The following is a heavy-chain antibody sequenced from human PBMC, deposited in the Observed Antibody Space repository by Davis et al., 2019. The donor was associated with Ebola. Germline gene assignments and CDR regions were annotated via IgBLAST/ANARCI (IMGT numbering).Heavy chain of an antibody. D-gene: IGHD3-16*01. V-gene: IGHV3-33*05. J-gene: IGHJ4*02. CDR3: ARDSDVWGGGY. CDR2: ISYDGSNK. Sequence: GGSLRLSCAASGFTFSSYGMHWVRQAPGKGLEWVAVISYDGSNKYYADSVKGRFTISRDNSKNTLYLQLNSLRVEDTAIYYCARDSDVWGGGYWGQGTLVTVSS. CDR1: GFTFSSYG.